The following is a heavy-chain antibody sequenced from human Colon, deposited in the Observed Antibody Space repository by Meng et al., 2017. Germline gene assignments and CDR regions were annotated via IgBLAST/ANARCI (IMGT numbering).Heavy chain of an antibody. Sequence: QVQLQQWGAGLLKPSETLSLTCAVYGGSFSGYFWTWIRQLPGKGLEWIGYIDDSGTTKYNPSLKNSLTISRDTSKNEFSLKLGSVTAADTAVYYCARQVGKYWYFDVWGRGTLVTVSS. CDR2: IDDSGTT. V-gene: IGHV4-34*01. CDR1: GGSFSGYF. D-gene: IGHD2-2*01. J-gene: IGHJ2*01. CDR3: ARQVGKYWYFDV.